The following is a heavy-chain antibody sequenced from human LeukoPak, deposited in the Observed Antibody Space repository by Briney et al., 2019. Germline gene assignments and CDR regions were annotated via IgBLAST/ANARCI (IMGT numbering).Heavy chain of an antibody. V-gene: IGHV3-23*01. Sequence: GGSLRLSCAASGFTFSSYAMSWVRQAPGKGLEWVSAISGSGGSTYYADSVKGRFTISRDNSKNTLYLQMDSLRAEDTAVYYCAKEGIGYCSSTSCKRPGTGTFDYWGQGTLVTVSS. CDR2: ISGSGGST. D-gene: IGHD2-2*01. J-gene: IGHJ4*02. CDR3: AKEGIGYCSSTSCKRPGTGTFDY. CDR1: GFTFSSYA.